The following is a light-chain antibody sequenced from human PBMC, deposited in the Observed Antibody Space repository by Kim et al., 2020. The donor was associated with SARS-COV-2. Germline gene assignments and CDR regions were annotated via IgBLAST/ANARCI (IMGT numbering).Light chain of an antibody. J-gene: IGLJ3*02. CDR1: NIGSKS. Sequence: PGKPARFHCGGNNIGSKSVHWYQQKPGQAPVLVIYYDSDRPSGIPERFSGSNSGNTATLTISRVEAGDEADYYCQVWDSSSDHPWVFGGGTQLTVL. V-gene: IGLV3-21*04. CDR3: QVWDSSSDHPWV. CDR2: YDS.